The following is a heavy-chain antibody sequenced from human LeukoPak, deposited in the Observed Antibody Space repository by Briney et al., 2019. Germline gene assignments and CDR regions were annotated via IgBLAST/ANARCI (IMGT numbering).Heavy chain of an antibody. V-gene: IGHV3-64*01. Sequence: GGSLRLSCAASGFTFSSYAMHWVRQAPGKGLEYVSAISSNGGSTYYANSVKGRFTISRDNSKNTLYLQMGSLRAEDMAVYYCARVGGITYFDYWGQGTLVTVSS. CDR2: ISSNGGST. CDR1: GFTFSSYA. CDR3: ARVGGITYFDY. D-gene: IGHD3-10*01. J-gene: IGHJ4*02.